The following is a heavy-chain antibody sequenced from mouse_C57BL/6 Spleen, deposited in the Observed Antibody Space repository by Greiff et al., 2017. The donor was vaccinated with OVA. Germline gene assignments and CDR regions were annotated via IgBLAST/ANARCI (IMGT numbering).Heavy chain of an antibody. CDR1: GYTFTDYY. CDR3: AKRYGLRQEAWFAY. CDR2: INPNNGGT. Sequence: EVQLQQSGPELVKPGASVKISCKASGYTFTDYYMNWVKQSHGKSLEWIGDINPNNGGTSYNQKFKGKATLTVDKSSSTAYMELRSLTSEDSAVYCCAKRYGLRQEAWFAYWGQGTLVTVSA. J-gene: IGHJ3*01. V-gene: IGHV1-26*01. D-gene: IGHD2-4*01.